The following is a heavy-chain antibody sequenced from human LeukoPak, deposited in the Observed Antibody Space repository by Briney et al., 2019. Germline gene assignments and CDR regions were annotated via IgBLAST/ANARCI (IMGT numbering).Heavy chain of an antibody. CDR2: ISSSRSYI. V-gene: IGHV3-21*01. D-gene: IGHD3-22*01. CDR1: GFTFSSYS. J-gene: IGHJ3*02. Sequence: GGSLRLSCAASGFTFSSYSMNWVRQAPGKGVEWGSSISSSRSYIYYADSVKGGFTISRDNAKNSLYLQMNSLRAEDTAVYYCARAYYYDSSGYSDAFDIWGQGTMVTVSS. CDR3: ARAYYYDSSGYSDAFDI.